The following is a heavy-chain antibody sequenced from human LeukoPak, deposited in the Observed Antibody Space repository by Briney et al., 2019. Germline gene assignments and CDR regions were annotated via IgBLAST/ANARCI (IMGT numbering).Heavy chain of an antibody. CDR1: GGTFSSYA. Sequence: SVKVSCKASGGTFSSYAISWVRQAPGQGLEWMGGIIPIFGTANYAQKFQGRVTITTDESTSTAYMELSSLRSEDTAVYYCARDRSYHTGYCYYYMDVWGKGTTVTVSS. V-gene: IGHV1-69*05. CDR2: IIPIFGTA. J-gene: IGHJ6*03. D-gene: IGHD3-16*02. CDR3: ARDRSYHTGYCYYYMDV.